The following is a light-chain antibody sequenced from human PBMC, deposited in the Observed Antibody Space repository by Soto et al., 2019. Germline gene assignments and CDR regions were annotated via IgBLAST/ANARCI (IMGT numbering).Light chain of an antibody. CDR2: GAS. Sequence: DIQMTQSPSSVSASIGDTVTITCRASQDISTLLALYQQKPGKAPKLLIYGASTLEGGVPSRFSERGSGTDFKLTIISLQPEDFATYFCQNADSFPLTFGGGTKVEMK. V-gene: IGKV1D-12*01. CDR1: QDISTL. CDR3: QNADSFPLT. J-gene: IGKJ4*01.